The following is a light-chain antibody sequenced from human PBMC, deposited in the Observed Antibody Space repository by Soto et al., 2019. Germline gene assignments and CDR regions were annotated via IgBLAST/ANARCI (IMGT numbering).Light chain of an antibody. V-gene: IGKV3-20*01. Sequence: EVVLTQSPDTLSLSPGETATLSCRASQAVTGNDLAWYQQKPGQAPRLLIYGTSNRATGIPDRFSGSGSGTDFTLTISRLEPEDFAVYYCEQCGPSLGYTFGQGTKLEIK. CDR1: QAVTGND. CDR3: EQCGPSLGYT. CDR2: GTS. J-gene: IGKJ2*01.